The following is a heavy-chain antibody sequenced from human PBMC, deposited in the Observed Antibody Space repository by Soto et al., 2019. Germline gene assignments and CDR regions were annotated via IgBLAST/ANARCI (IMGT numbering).Heavy chain of an antibody. CDR1: GFTFSSYS. V-gene: IGHV3-48*01. CDR3: ARLILATIPLPDAFDI. D-gene: IGHD5-12*01. J-gene: IGHJ3*02. CDR2: ISSSSSTI. Sequence: EVQLVESGGGLVQPGGSLRLSCAASGFTFSSYSMNWVRQAPGKGLEWVSYISSSSSTIYYADSVKGRFTISRDNAKNSLYLQMNSLRAEDTAVYYCARLILATIPLPDAFDIWGQGTMLTVSS.